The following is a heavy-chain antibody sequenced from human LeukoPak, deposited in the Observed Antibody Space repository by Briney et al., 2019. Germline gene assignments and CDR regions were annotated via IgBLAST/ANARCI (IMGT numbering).Heavy chain of an antibody. CDR2: IRYDGNNK. CDR3: AKGFGGYYYYYMDV. V-gene: IGHV3-30*02. D-gene: IGHD3-16*01. Sequence: GSLRLSCAASGFIFSTYGMYWVRQAPGKGLEWVAFIRYDGNNKYYGDFVKGRFTISRDNSNNTLYLQMNSLRAEDTAVYYCAKGFGGYYYYYMDVWGKGTTVTVSS. J-gene: IGHJ6*03. CDR1: GFIFSTYG.